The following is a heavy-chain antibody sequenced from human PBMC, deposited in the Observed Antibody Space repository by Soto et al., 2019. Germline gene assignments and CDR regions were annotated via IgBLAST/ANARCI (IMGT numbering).Heavy chain of an antibody. CDR3: GMSSCGYTIHS. J-gene: IGHJ1*01. D-gene: IGHD6-19*01. Sequence: QLQESGPGLVKPSGTLSITCAVSGGSVTTNYWWGWVRQSPVTGLEWIGDMSHSGPTNYSRSLQSRANLSGDTSKNQFSLELKSVTAADSAVYFCGMSSCGYTIHSRGQGTLVIVSS. V-gene: IGHV4-4*02. CDR2: MSHSGPT. CDR1: GGSVTTNYW.